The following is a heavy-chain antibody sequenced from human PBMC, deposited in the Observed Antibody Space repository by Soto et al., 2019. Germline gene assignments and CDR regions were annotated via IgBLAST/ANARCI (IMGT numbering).Heavy chain of an antibody. V-gene: IGHV3-74*01. CDR1: GFTFSSYW. CDR2: IDNAGSSV. Sequence: EVQLVESGGGLVQPGGSLRLSCAASGFTFSSYWMHWVRQAPGKGLVWVSRIDNAGSSVRYADSVKGRFTISRDNAKNTLHLHMNILRAEVTAAYYCTRVGGSVSGMDVW. J-gene: IGHJ6*01. CDR3: TRVGGSVSGMDV. D-gene: IGHD1-26*01.